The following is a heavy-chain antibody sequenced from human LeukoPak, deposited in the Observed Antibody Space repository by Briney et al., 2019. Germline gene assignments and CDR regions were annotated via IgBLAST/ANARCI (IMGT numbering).Heavy chain of an antibody. CDR3: ARGGSGYFDY. CDR1: GGSISSSSYY. D-gene: IGHD2-15*01. Sequence: SETLSLTCTVSGGSISSSSYYWGWIRQPPGKGLEWIGSIYYSGSTYYNPSLKSRVTISVDTSKNQFSLKLSSVTAADTAVYYCARGGSGYFDYWGQGTLVTVSS. CDR2: IYYSGST. V-gene: IGHV4-39*07. J-gene: IGHJ4*02.